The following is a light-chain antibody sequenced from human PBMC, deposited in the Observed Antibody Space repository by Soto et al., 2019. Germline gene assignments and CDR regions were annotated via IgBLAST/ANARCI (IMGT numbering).Light chain of an antibody. V-gene: IGLV1-44*01. CDR3: AAWDDSLNGVV. CDR1: SSNIGSNP. CDR2: TNN. Sequence: QYVLTQPPSASGTPGQRVTISCSGSSSNIGSNPVDWYQQFPGTAPKVLIYTNNQRPSGVPDRFSGSKSGSSASLAISGLHSEDEADYYCAAWDDSLNGVVFGGGTKLTVL. J-gene: IGLJ3*02.